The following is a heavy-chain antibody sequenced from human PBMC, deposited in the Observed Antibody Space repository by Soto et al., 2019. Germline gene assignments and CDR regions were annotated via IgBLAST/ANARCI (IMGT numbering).Heavy chain of an antibody. Sequence: QVQLVESGGGVVQPGRSLRLSCAASGFTFSSYGMHWVRQAPGKGLEWVAVISYDGSNKYYADSVKGRFTISRDNSKNTLYLQMNSLRAEDTAVYYCAKDRPSRSRPYYYGMDVW. J-gene: IGHJ6*01. CDR2: ISYDGSNK. CDR1: GFTFSSYG. CDR3: AKDRPSRSRPYYYGMDV. V-gene: IGHV3-30*18. D-gene: IGHD1-26*01.